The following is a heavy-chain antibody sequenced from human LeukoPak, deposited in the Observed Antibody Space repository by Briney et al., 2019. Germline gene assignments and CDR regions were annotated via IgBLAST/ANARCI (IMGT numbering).Heavy chain of an antibody. Sequence: GESLKISCKGSGYSFTSYWIGWVRQMPGKGLEWMGIIYPGDSDTRYSPSFQGQVTISADKSISTAYLQWSSLKASDTAMYYCARQPSTHNYYDSSGHFDYWGQGTLVTVSS. D-gene: IGHD3-22*01. CDR3: ARQPSTHNYYDSSGHFDY. J-gene: IGHJ4*02. CDR2: IYPGDSDT. V-gene: IGHV5-51*01. CDR1: GYSFTSYW.